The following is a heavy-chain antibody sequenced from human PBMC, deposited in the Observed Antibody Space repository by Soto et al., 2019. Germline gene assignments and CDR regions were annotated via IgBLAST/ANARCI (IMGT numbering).Heavy chain of an antibody. CDR3: AKSRDIVLMVYAPLDYYYGMDV. CDR2: ISYDGSNK. D-gene: IGHD2-8*01. J-gene: IGHJ6*02. V-gene: IGHV3-30*18. Sequence: QVQLVESGGGVVQPGRSLRLSCAASGFTFSSYGMHWVRQAPGKGLGWVAVISYDGSNKYYADSVKGRFTISRDNSKNTLYLQMNSLRAEDTAVYYCAKSRDIVLMVYAPLDYYYGMDVWGQGTTVTVSS. CDR1: GFTFSSYG.